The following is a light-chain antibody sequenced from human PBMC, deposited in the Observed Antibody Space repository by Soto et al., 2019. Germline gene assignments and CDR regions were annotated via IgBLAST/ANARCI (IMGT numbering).Light chain of an antibody. CDR2: AAS. CDR1: QDIANF. Sequence: DIQMTQSPSSLSAFVGDRVTITCRASQDIANFLAWYQQKPGKVPKLLIYAASTLQSGVPSRFSGSGSGTDFTLTISSLQPEDFATYYCQQVNVYPSTFGGGTKVDIK. CDR3: QQVNVYPST. J-gene: IGKJ4*01. V-gene: IGKV1-27*01.